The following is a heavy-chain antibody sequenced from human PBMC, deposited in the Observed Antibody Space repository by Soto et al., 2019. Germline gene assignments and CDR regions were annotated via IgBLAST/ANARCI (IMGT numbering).Heavy chain of an antibody. J-gene: IGHJ6*02. CDR2: IWYDGSNK. V-gene: IGHV3-33*01. CDR3: ARELWFGELQPIYYYYYGMDV. D-gene: IGHD3-10*01. Sequence: GGSLRLSCAASGFTFSSYGMHWVRQAPGKGLEWVAVIWYDGSNKYYADSVKGRFTISRDNSKNTLYLQMNSLRAEDTAVYYCARELWFGELQPIYYYYYGMDVWGQGTTVTVSS. CDR1: GFTFSSYG.